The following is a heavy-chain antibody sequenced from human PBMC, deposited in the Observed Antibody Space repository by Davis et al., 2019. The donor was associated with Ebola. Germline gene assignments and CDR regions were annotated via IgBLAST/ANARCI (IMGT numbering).Heavy chain of an antibody. Sequence: GSLRLSCAVYGGSFSGYYWGWIRQPPGKGLEWIGSIYYSGSTYYNPSLKSRVTISVDTSKNQFSLKLSSVTAADTAVYYCARRSIVVVPAAGPPYNWFDPWGQGTLVTVSS. CDR2: IYYSGST. J-gene: IGHJ5*02. CDR1: GGSFSGYY. V-gene: IGHV4-34*01. D-gene: IGHD2-2*01. CDR3: ARRSIVVVPAAGPPYNWFDP.